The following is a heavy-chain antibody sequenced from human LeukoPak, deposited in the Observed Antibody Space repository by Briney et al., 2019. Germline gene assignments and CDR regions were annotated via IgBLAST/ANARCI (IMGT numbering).Heavy chain of an antibody. CDR2: ISTYNGNT. Sequence: ASVKVSCKASGYTFTSYGISWVRQAPGQGLEWMGWISTYNGNTNYAQMLQGRVTMTTDTSTSTAYMELRSLRSDDTAVYYCARQRGKVSSWYRSPLYYFDYWGQGTLVTVSS. V-gene: IGHV1-18*01. CDR3: ARQRGKVSSWYRSPLYYFDY. D-gene: IGHD6-13*01. CDR1: GYTFTSYG. J-gene: IGHJ4*02.